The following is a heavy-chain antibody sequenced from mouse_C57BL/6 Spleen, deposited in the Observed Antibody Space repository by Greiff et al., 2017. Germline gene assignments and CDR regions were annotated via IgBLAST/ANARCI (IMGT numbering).Heavy chain of an antibody. CDR3: TREGLYGYRFAY. Sequence: EVMLVESGEGLVKPGGSLKLSCAASGFTFSSYAMSWVRQTPEKRLEWVAYISSGGDYIYYADTVKGRFTISRDNARNTLYLQMSSLKSEDTAMYYCTREGLYGYRFAYWGQGTLVTVSA. CDR1: GFTFSSYA. CDR2: ISSGGDYI. J-gene: IGHJ3*01. V-gene: IGHV5-9-1*02. D-gene: IGHD2-2*01.